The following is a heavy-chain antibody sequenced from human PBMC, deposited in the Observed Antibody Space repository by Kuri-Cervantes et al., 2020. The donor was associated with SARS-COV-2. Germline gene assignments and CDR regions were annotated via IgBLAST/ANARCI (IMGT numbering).Heavy chain of an antibody. D-gene: IGHD3-3*01. V-gene: IGHV4-59*01. CDR1: GGSISSYY. J-gene: IGHJ6*02. Sequence: SETLSLTCTVSGGSISSYYWSWIRQPPGKGPEWIGYIYYSGSTNYNPSLKSRVTISVDTSKNQFSLKLSSVTAADTAVYYCARGVTIFGEDVWGQGTTVTVSS. CDR3: ARGVTIFGEDV. CDR2: IYYSGST.